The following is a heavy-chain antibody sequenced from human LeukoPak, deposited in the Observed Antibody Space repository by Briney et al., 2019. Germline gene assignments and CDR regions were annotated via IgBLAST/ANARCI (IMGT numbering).Heavy chain of an antibody. Sequence: PGGSLRLSCAASGFTFSSYGMHWVRQAPGKGLEWVAVIWYDGSNKYYADSVKGRFTISRDNSKNTLYLQMNSLRAEDTAVYYCAKFCSSTSCLDDYWGQGTLVTVSS. D-gene: IGHD2-2*01. CDR1: GFTFSSYG. J-gene: IGHJ4*02. V-gene: IGHV3-33*06. CDR2: IWYDGSNK. CDR3: AKFCSSTSCLDDY.